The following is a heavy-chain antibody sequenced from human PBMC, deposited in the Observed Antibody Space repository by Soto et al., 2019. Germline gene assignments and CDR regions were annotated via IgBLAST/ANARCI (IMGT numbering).Heavy chain of an antibody. CDR2: IYYSGST. CDR3: ARSYGWYYDYIWGSYPHSLCYFDY. CDR1: GGSISSSSYY. D-gene: IGHD3-16*02. V-gene: IGHV4-39*01. Sequence: QLQLQESGPGLVKPSETLSLTCTVSGGSISSSSYYWGWIRQPPGKGLEWIGSIYYSGSTYYNPSLKSRVTISVDTSKNQFSLKLSSVTAADTAVYYCARSYGWYYDYIWGSYPHSLCYFDYWGQGTLVTVSS. J-gene: IGHJ4*02.